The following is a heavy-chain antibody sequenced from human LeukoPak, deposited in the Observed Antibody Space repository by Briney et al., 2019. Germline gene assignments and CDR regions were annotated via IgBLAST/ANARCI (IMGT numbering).Heavy chain of an antibody. CDR1: GGSISSYY. D-gene: IGHD6-13*01. CDR2: IYYSGST. J-gene: IGHJ4*02. Sequence: SETLSLTCTVSGGSISSYYWSWIRQPPGKGLEWIGYIYYSGSTNYNPSLKSRVTISVDTSKNQFSLKLSSVTAADTAVYYCARGKVIIEQQLWEPPRSGGYFDYWGQGTLVTVSS. V-gene: IGHV4-59*01. CDR3: ARGKVIIEQQLWEPPRSGGYFDY.